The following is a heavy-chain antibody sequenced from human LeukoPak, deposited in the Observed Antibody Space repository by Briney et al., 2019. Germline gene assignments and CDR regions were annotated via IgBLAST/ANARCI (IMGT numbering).Heavy chain of an antibody. CDR1: GGSISSYY. Sequence: SETLSLTCAVYGGSISSYYWSWIRQPPGKGLEWIGYIYYSGSTNYNPSLKSRVTISVDTSKNQFSLKLSSVTAADTAVYYCARDRFRLPRGYSYGFFDYWGQGTLVTVSS. D-gene: IGHD5-18*01. CDR2: IYYSGST. V-gene: IGHV4-59*01. CDR3: ARDRFRLPRGYSYGFFDY. J-gene: IGHJ4*02.